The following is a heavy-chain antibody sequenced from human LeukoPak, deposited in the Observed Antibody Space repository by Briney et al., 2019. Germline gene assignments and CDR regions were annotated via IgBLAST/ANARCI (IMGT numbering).Heavy chain of an antibody. D-gene: IGHD5-24*01. J-gene: IGHJ4*02. CDR1: GFTFNTYA. Sequence: GGSLRLSCVASGFTFNTYAMNWVRQAPGKGLEWVANIKEDGTETYYVDSVKGRFTISRDNAKNSLYLQMNSLRVEDTAVYYCAKEGRSLQTYWGQGTLVTVSS. CDR2: IKEDGTET. V-gene: IGHV3-7*03. CDR3: AKEGRSLQTY.